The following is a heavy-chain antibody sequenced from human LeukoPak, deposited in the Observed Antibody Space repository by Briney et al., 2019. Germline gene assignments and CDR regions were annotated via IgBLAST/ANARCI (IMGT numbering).Heavy chain of an antibody. J-gene: IGHJ6*02. CDR3: ASTAVGYYYYGMDV. D-gene: IGHD2-15*01. V-gene: IGHV3-66*01. CDR1: GLTVSSNY. Sequence: GGSLRLSCAASGLTVSSNYMSWVRQAPGKGLEWVSVIYSGGSTYYADSVKGRFTISRDNSKNTLYLQMNSLRAEDTAVYYCASTAVGYYYYGMDVWGQGTTVTVSS. CDR2: IYSGGST.